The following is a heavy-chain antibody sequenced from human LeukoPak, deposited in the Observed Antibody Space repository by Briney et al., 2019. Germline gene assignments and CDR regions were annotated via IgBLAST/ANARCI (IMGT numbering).Heavy chain of an antibody. V-gene: IGHV1-18*01. CDR2: ISAYNGNT. CDR1: GYTFTSYG. D-gene: IGHD3-22*01. Sequence: ASVKVSCKASGYTFTSYGISWVRQAPGQGLEWMGWISAYNGNTNYAQKLQGRVTMTTDTSTSTAYMELRSLRSGDTAVYYCARDIQPYYYDSSGYFYYFDYWGQGTLVTVSS. J-gene: IGHJ4*02. CDR3: ARDIQPYYYDSSGYFYYFDY.